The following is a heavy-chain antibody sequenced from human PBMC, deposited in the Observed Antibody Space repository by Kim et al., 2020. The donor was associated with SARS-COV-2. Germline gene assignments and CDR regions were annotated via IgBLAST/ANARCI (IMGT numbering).Heavy chain of an antibody. J-gene: IGHJ6*02. V-gene: IGHV5-51*01. CDR2: IYPGDSDT. Sequence: GESLKISCKGSGYSFTSYWIGWVRQMPGKGLEWMGIIYPGDSDTRYSPSFQGQVTISADKSISTAYLQWSSLKASDTAMYYCARHIRTFWSGYNYYYYGMDVWGQGTTVTVSS. D-gene: IGHD3-3*01. CDR1: GYSFTSYW. CDR3: ARHIRTFWSGYNYYYYGMDV.